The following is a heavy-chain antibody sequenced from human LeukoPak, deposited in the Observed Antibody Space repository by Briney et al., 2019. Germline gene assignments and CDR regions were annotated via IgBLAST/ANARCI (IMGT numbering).Heavy chain of an antibody. J-gene: IGHJ4*02. CDR1: GFTFSSFG. Sequence: GGSLRLSCAASGFTFSSFGMNWVRQAPGKGLEWVSSISSSSNFIYYADSVKGRFTISRDNAKNSLYLQTNSLRAEDTAVYYCARVLGSGSYLSFDYWGQGTPVTVSS. V-gene: IGHV3-21*01. CDR2: ISSSSNFI. D-gene: IGHD1-26*01. CDR3: ARVLGSGSYLSFDY.